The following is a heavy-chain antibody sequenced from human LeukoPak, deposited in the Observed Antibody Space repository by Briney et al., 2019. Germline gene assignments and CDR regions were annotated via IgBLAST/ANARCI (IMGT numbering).Heavy chain of an antibody. D-gene: IGHD5-18*01. Sequence: GASVKVSCKASGYTFTSYYMHWVRQAPGQGLEWMGGIIPIFGTANYAQKFQGRVTITADKSTSTAYMELSSLRSEDTAVYYCARGVKHTATSKGEINYWGQGTLVTVSS. CDR2: IIPIFGTA. CDR3: ARGVKHTATSKGEINY. V-gene: IGHV1-69*06. J-gene: IGHJ4*02. CDR1: GYTFTSYY.